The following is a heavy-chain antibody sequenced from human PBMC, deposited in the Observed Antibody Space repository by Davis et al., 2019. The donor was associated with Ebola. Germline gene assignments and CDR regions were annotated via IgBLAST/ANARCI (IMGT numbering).Heavy chain of an antibody. J-gene: IGHJ4*02. D-gene: IGHD1-1*01. Sequence: ASVKVSCKASGYSFTPYAIHWVRQAPGQGLEWMGWINPHNGNTNYAQNVQGRVIMTSDTATTTAYLEVGSLRSGDTAVYYCARAQFPTTSDHWGQGTLVTVSS. V-gene: IGHV1-18*01. CDR2: INPHNGNT. CDR1: GYSFTPYA. CDR3: ARAQFPTTSDH.